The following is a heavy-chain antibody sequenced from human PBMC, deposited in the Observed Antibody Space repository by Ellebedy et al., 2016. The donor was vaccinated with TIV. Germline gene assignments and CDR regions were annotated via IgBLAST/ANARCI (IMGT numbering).Heavy chain of an antibody. Sequence: ASVKVSCKASGYTFTSYFMYWVRQAPGQGLEWMGWISAYTGETDYAQNVQGRVTMTTEKSTSTAYMELRSLRFDDTAVYYCARDMVQGMVARYLWFDYWGQGTQVTVSS. CDR1: GYTFTSYF. V-gene: IGHV1-18*04. CDR2: ISAYTGET. D-gene: IGHD3-10*01. CDR3: ARDMVQGMVARYLWFDY. J-gene: IGHJ4*02.